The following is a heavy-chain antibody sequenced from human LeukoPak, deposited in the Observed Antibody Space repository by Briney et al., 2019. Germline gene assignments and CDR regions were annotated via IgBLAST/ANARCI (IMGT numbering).Heavy chain of an antibody. Sequence: GGSLRLSCAASGFTLSNHWMHWVRQAPGKGLVWVSRISGDEIWTSYADSVKGRFIISRDSSKNTLFLHMHTLRAEDTAIYYCAKDRTVGASYWYFDLWGRGTLVTVSS. D-gene: IGHD1-26*01. J-gene: IGHJ2*01. V-gene: IGHV3-74*01. CDR2: ISGDEIWT. CDR3: AKDRTVGASYWYFDL. CDR1: GFTLSNHW.